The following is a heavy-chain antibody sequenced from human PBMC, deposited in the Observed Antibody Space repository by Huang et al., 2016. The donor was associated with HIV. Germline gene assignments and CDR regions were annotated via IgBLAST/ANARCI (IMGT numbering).Heavy chain of an antibody. CDR2: IRGTSSNI. V-gene: IGHV3-48*01. D-gene: IGHD3-22*01. Sequence: EVQLVESGGALVQPGGSLKLSCVVSGFDFSKYSMNWVRQVPVKGLEWVSYIRGTSSNIYYADSVKGRFTISRDNAKNSVFLQMRSLRAEDTALYYCARTEMEYYYGSSGYYPDYWGQGTQVTVSS. CDR1: GFDFSKYS. CDR3: ARTEMEYYYGSSGYYPDY. J-gene: IGHJ4*02.